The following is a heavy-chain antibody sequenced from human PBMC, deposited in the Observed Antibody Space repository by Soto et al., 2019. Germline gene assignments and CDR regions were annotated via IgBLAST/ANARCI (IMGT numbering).Heavy chain of an antibody. CDR3: AIRTGQLPYYFDY. CDR2: ITVYNGKT. J-gene: IGHJ4*02. V-gene: IGHV1-18*01. CDR1: GYTFTSYG. Sequence: GASVKVSCKASGYTFTSYGLSWMRQAPGQGLEWLGWITVYNGKTNYAQKLQGRVTMTTDTSTSTAYLELRSLRYDDTALYYCAIRTGQLPYYFDYWGQGTLVTVSS. D-gene: IGHD6-6*01.